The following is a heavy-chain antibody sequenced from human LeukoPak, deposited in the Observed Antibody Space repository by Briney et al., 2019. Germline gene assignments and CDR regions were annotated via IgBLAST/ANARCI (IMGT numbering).Heavy chain of an antibody. CDR2: IYYSGST. D-gene: IGHD7-27*01. J-gene: IGHJ4*02. CDR3: ARGLPNWDFDY. V-gene: IGHV4-30-4*01. CDR1: GGSISSGDYY. Sequence: SETLSLTCTVSGGSISSGDYYWSWIRQPPGKGLEWIGYIYYSGSTYYNPSLKSRVTISVDTSKNQFSLKLSSVTAADTAVYYCARGLPNWDFDYWGQGTLVTVSS.